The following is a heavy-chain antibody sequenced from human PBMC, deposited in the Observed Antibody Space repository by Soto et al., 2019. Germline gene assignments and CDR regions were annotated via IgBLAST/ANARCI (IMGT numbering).Heavy chain of an antibody. CDR2: ISYDGSNK. D-gene: IGHD3-3*01. V-gene: IGHV3-30*18. CDR3: AKDGVVINSWYFDL. Sequence: QVQLVESGGGVVQPGRSLRLSCAASGFTFSTYGIHWVRQAPGKGLEWVAVISYDGSNKYYADSVKGRFTISRDNSKNTLYLQMNSLRAEDTAVYYCAKDGVVINSWYFDLWGRGTLVTVSS. CDR1: GFTFSTYG. J-gene: IGHJ2*01.